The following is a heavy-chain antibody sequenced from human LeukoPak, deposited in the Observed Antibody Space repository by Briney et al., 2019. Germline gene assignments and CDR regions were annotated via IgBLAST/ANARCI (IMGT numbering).Heavy chain of an antibody. CDR2: IYHSGST. CDR3: ARHYDP. V-gene: IGHV4-38-2*01. Sequence: SETLSLTCAVSGYSISSGYYWGWIRQPPGKGLEWIGSIYHSGSTYYNPSLESRVTISVDTSKNQFSLKLSSVTAADTAVYYCARHYDPWGQGTLVTVS. CDR1: GYSISSGYY. J-gene: IGHJ5*02.